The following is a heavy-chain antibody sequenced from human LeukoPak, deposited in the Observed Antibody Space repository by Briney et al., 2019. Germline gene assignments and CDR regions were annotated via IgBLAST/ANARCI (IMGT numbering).Heavy chain of an antibody. Sequence: GGFLRLSCVASGFTFSNYAMSWVRQAPGEGLEWVSSFTGNDGRTYHADSVKGRFTISRDISKNTVYLQMNSLRAEDTAIYYCARWRWQQSEFDYWGQGTLVTVSS. CDR3: ARWRWQQSEFDY. J-gene: IGHJ4*02. CDR1: GFTFSNYA. V-gene: IGHV3-23*01. D-gene: IGHD4-23*01. CDR2: FTGNDGRT.